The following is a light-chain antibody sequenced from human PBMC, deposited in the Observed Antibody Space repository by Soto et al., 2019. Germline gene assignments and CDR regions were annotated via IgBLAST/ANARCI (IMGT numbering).Light chain of an antibody. CDR2: KAS. V-gene: IGKV1-5*03. J-gene: IGKJ1*01. Sequence: DIQMTQSPSSLSASVGDRVTITCRASQTISSWFAWYQQKPGKAPKLLIYKASTLKSGVPSRFIGSGSGTEFTLTISSLQPDDFSTDYCQHYNSYSEAFGQGTKVDIK. CDR1: QTISSW. CDR3: QHYNSYSEA.